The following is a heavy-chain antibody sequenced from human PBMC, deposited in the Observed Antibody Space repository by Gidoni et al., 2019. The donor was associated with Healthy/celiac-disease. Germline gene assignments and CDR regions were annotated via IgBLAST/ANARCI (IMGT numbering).Heavy chain of an antibody. CDR2: IYYSGST. Sequence: QVQLQESGPGLVKPSETLSLTCTVSGGSISSYYWSWIRQPPGKGLEWIGYIYYSGSTNYNPSLKSRVTISVDTSKNQFSLKLSSVTAADTAVYYCARGTGYCSGGSCYSRSYYYYYGMDVWGQGTTVTVSS. CDR3: ARGTGYCSGGSCYSRSYYYYYGMDV. J-gene: IGHJ6*02. D-gene: IGHD2-15*01. V-gene: IGHV4-59*01. CDR1: GGSISSYY.